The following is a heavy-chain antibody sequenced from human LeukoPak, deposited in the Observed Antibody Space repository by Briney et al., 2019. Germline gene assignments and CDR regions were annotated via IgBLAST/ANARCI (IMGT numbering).Heavy chain of an antibody. D-gene: IGHD3-10*01. CDR2: ISYDGSNK. CDR1: GFTFSTYA. V-gene: IGHV3-30-3*01. J-gene: IGHJ4*02. Sequence: GRSPRLSCAASGFTFSTYAMHWVRQGPGKGLEWVAVISYDGSNKYYADSVKGRFTISRGNSKNTLYLQMSSLSAEDTAVYYCARTTTPHYYGSGSYALGYWGQGTLVTVPS. CDR3: ARTTTPHYYGSGSYALGY.